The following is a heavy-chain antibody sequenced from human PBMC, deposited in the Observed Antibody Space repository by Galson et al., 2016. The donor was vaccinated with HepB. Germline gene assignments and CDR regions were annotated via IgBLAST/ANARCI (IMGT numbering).Heavy chain of an antibody. CDR1: GYIFTSYG. CDR2: ISGYNGNT. CDR3: ARDGSSGFGVGEYYYYHGMDV. J-gene: IGHJ6*02. D-gene: IGHD6-19*01. V-gene: IGHV1-18*01. Sequence: SVKVSCKASGYIFTSYGISWVRQAPGQGLEWMGWISGYNGNTNYAQKVQGRVTMTTDTSTGTAYMELRSLRSDDTAVYYCARDGSSGFGVGEYYYYHGMDVWGQGATVIVPS.